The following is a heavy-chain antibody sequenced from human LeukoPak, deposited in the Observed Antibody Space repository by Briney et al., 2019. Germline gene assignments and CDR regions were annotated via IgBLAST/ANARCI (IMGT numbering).Heavy chain of an antibody. CDR2: INHSGST. Sequence: SETLSLTCAVYGGSFSGYYWSWIRQPPGKGLEWIGEINHSGSTNYNPFLKSRVTISVDTSKNQFSLKLSSVTAADTAVYYCARGVDVWGKGTTVTVSS. CDR3: ARGVDV. J-gene: IGHJ6*04. CDR1: GGSFSGYY. V-gene: IGHV4-34*01.